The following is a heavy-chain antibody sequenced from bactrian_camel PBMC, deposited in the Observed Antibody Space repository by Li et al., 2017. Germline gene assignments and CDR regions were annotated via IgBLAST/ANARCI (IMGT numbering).Heavy chain of an antibody. CDR2: VDSDGST. CDR1: GYTYSSYC. V-gene: IGHV3S22*01. D-gene: IGHD3*01. J-gene: IGHJ7*01. Sequence: DVQLVESGGGSVQAGGSLRLSCGASGYTYSSYCMGWFRRSPGKNPSGVAFVDSDGSTTYADSVKGRFTISKDSAKNTLYLEMNSLKPEDTDMYYCAADRAKMTARQGLSHLFRHGMDWWGDGTQVTVS.